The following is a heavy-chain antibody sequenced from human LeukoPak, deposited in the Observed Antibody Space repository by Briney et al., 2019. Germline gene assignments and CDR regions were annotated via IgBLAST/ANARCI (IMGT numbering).Heavy chain of an antibody. V-gene: IGHV1-18*01. J-gene: IGHJ4*02. CDR1: GYTFTSYG. CDR2: ISAYNGNT. CDR3: ARAYGSGSYYPNFDY. D-gene: IGHD3-10*01. Sequence: RASAKVSCKASGYTFTSYGISWVRQAPGQGLEWMGWISAYNGNTNYAQKLQGRVTMTTDTSTSTAYMELRSLRSDDTAVYYCARAYGSGSYYPNFDYWGQGTLVTVSS.